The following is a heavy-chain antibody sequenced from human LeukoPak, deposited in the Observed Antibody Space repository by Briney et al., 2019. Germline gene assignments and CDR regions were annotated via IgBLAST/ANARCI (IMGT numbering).Heavy chain of an antibody. D-gene: IGHD4-17*01. CDR2: INPSGGST. Sequence: ASVKVSCKASGYTFTSYYMHWVRQAPGQGPEWMGIINPSGGSTSYAQKFQGRVTMTRDTSTSTVYMELSSLRSEDTAVYYCARDLTGPDYGDYFDYWGQGTLVTVSS. CDR3: ARDLTGPDYGDYFDY. V-gene: IGHV1-46*01. J-gene: IGHJ4*02. CDR1: GYTFTSYY.